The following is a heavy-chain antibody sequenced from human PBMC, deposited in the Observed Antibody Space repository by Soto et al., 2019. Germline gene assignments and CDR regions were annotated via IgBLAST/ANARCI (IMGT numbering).Heavy chain of an antibody. CDR3: ERHRTGDPTFFDY. D-gene: IGHD1-1*01. V-gene: IGHV4-61*01. CDR2: IYYSGST. CDR1: GGSVSSGSYY. Sequence: SETLSLTCTVSGGSVSSGSYYWSWIRQPPGKGLEWIGYIYYSGSTDYNPSLKSRVTISVDTSKNQFSLKLSSVTAADTALYYCERHRTGDPTFFDYWGQGTLVTVSS. J-gene: IGHJ4*02.